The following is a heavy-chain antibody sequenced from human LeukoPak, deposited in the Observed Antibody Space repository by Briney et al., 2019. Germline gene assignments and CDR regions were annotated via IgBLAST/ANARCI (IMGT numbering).Heavy chain of an antibody. V-gene: IGHV3-30*02. J-gene: IGHJ4*02. Sequence: GGSLRLSCAASGFTFSSYGMHWVRQAPGKGLEWVAFIRYDGSNKYYADSVKGRFTISRDNAKNSLYLQMNSLRAEDTAVYYCASIEDVVNGDELDYWGQGTLVTVSS. CDR3: ASIEDVVNGDELDY. CDR1: GFTFSSYG. D-gene: IGHD4-17*01. CDR2: IRYDGSNK.